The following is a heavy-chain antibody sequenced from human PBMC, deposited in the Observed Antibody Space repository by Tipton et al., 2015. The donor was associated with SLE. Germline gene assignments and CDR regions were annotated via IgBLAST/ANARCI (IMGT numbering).Heavy chain of an antibody. V-gene: IGHV4-39*07. D-gene: IGHD1-26*01. CDR1: GGSISSHY. J-gene: IGHJ4*02. Sequence: LRLSCTVSGGSISSHYWSWIRQPPGKGLEWIGSIYYSGSTYYNPSLKSRVTISVDTSKNQFSLKLSSVTAADTAVYYCARGRELPYGDFDYWGQGTLVTVSS. CDR3: ARGRELPYGDFDY. CDR2: IYYSGST.